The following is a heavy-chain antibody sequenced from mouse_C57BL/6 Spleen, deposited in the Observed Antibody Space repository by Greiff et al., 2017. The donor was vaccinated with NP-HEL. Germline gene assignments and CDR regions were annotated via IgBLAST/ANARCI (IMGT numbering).Heavy chain of an antibody. CDR1: GYAFSSSW. Sequence: QVQLQQSGPELVKPGASVKISCKASGYAFSSSWMNWVKQRPGKGLEWIGRIYPGDGDTNYNGKFKGKATLTADKSSSTAYMQLSSLTSEDSAVYFCARRITTVVEYYFDYWGQGTTLTVSS. V-gene: IGHV1-82*01. D-gene: IGHD1-1*01. J-gene: IGHJ2*01. CDR3: ARRITTVVEYYFDY. CDR2: IYPGDGDT.